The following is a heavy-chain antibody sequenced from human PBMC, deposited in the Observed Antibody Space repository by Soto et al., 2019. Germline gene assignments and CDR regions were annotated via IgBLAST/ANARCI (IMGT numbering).Heavy chain of an antibody. CDR1: GGSISSYY. CDR2: IYYSGST. J-gene: IGHJ6*03. V-gene: IGHV4-59*08. Sequence: SETLSLTCTVSGGSISSYYWSWIRQPPGKGLEWIGYIYYSGSTNYNPSLKSRVTISVDTSKNQSSLKLSSVTAADTAVYYCARQALYYYYMDVWGKGTTVTVS. CDR3: ARQALYYYYMDV.